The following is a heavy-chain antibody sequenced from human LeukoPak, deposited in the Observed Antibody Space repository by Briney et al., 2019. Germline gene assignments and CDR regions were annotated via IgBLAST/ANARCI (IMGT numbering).Heavy chain of an antibody. V-gene: IGHV4-31*03. Sequence: SQTLSLTCTVSGGSISSGGYYWSWIRQHPGKGLEWIGYIYYSGSTYYNPSLKSRVTISVDTSKNQFSLKLSSVTAADTAVYYCARGSLRTSPSDYWGQGTLVTVSS. CDR2: IYYSGST. J-gene: IGHJ4*02. CDR3: ARGSLRTSPSDY. D-gene: IGHD4-17*01. CDR1: GGSISSGGYY.